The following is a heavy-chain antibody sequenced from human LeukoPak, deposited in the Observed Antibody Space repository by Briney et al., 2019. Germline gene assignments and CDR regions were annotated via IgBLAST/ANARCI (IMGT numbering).Heavy chain of an antibody. V-gene: IGHV1-58*01. D-gene: IGHD6-13*01. Sequence: SVKVSCKASGFTFTSSAVQWVRQARGQRLEWIGWIVVGSGNTNYAQKFQERVTITRDMSTSTAYMELSSLRSEDTAVYYCARDGGIAAAGTVHWGQGTLVTVSS. CDR2: IVVGSGNT. CDR3: ARDGGIAAAGTVH. CDR1: GFTFTSSA. J-gene: IGHJ4*02.